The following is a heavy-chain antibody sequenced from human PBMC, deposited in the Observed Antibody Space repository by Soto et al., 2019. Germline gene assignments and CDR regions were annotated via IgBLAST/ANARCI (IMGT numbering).Heavy chain of an antibody. D-gene: IGHD3-10*01. CDR1: GFTFGDYA. Sequence: PGGSLRLSCTTSGFTFGDYALSWVRQAPGKGLGWVGFIRRNAYGGTTDYAASVKGRFTISRDDSKSIAYLQMNSLRTEDTALYYCTRASSSDIDFWGQGTLVTVSS. CDR2: IRRNAYGGTT. CDR3: TRASSSDIDF. J-gene: IGHJ4*02. V-gene: IGHV3-49*04.